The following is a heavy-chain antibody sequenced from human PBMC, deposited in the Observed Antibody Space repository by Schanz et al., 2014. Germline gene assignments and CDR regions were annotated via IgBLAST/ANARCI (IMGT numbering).Heavy chain of an antibody. CDR3: ARQPGRIAVSGVVSNWFDP. Sequence: QVQLIQSGAEVKKPGASVKVSCKASGYTFTSYSIHWVRQAPGQGLEWMGWINVGNGNMKYSQKFQGRVTITRDTSASTAYMELTSLRVEDTAVYYCARQPGRIAVSGVVSNWFDPWGQGTLVTVSS. V-gene: IGHV1-3*01. CDR1: GYTFTSYS. J-gene: IGHJ5*02. D-gene: IGHD3-3*01. CDR2: INVGNGNM.